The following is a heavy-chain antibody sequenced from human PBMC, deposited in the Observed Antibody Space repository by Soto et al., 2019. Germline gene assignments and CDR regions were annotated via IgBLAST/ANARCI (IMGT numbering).Heavy chain of an antibody. Sequence: GASVNVSCKASGYTFTSYAMHWVRQAPGQRLEWMGWINAGNGNTKYSQKFQGRVTITRDTSASTAYMELSSLRSEDTAVYYCARGSWHGDYYYYYYMDVWGKGTTVTVSS. V-gene: IGHV1-3*01. CDR3: ARGSWHGDYYYYYYMDV. J-gene: IGHJ6*03. D-gene: IGHD4-17*01. CDR1: GYTFTSYA. CDR2: INAGNGNT.